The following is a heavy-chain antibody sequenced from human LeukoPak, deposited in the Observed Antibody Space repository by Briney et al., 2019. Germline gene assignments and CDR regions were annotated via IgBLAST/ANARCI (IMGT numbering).Heavy chain of an antibody. D-gene: IGHD3-9*01. J-gene: IGHJ4*02. CDR3: AREGRYDILTAYYPLNN. Sequence: GGSLRLSCAASGFTVSSNFMSWVRLAPGKGLECVSVIYIDGKTFYAESVKGRFTISRDNSKNTLYLQMNSLRPEDTAVYYCAREGRYDILTAYYPLNNWGQGARVTVSS. CDR1: GFTVSSNF. CDR2: IYIDGKT. V-gene: IGHV3-66*02.